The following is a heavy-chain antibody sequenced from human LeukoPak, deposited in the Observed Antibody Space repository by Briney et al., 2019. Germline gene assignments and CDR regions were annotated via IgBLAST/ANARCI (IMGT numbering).Heavy chain of an antibody. J-gene: IGHJ4*02. D-gene: IGHD1-26*01. V-gene: IGHV3-7*01. CDR1: GFTFSSYA. Sequence: QAGGSLRLSCAASGFTFSSYAMSWVRQAPGKGLEWVANIKQDGSEKYYVDSVKGRFTISRDNAKNSLYLQMNSLRAEDTAVYYCARDSTGARFDYWGQGTLVTVSS. CDR3: ARDSTGARFDY. CDR2: IKQDGSEK.